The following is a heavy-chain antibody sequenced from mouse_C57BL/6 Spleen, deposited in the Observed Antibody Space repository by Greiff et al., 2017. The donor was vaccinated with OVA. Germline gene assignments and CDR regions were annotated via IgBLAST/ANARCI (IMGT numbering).Heavy chain of an antibody. V-gene: IGHV2-9-1*01. D-gene: IGHD1-1*01. CDR3: ARNPYGSSYYYAMDY. CDR2: VWTGGGT. Sequence: VMLVESGPGLVAPSQSLSITCTVSGFSLTSYAISWVRQPPGKGLEWLGVVWTGGGTNYNSDLKSRLSISKDNSKSQVFLKMNSLQTDDTARYYCARNPYGSSYYYAMDYWGQGTSVTVSS. CDR1: GFSLTSYA. J-gene: IGHJ4*01.